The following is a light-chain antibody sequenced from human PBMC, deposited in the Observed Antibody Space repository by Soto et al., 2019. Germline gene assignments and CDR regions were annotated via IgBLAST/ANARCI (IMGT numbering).Light chain of an antibody. Sequence: DFQMTQSPSTLSASVGDRVTITCRASQNINNWLAWYQQKPGKAPKLLIYEASNLQSGVPSRFSGSGSGTEFILTISSLQPDDFATYYCQQSYSTPPTFGGGTNVEIK. CDR2: EAS. J-gene: IGKJ4*01. CDR1: QNINNW. V-gene: IGKV1-5*03. CDR3: QQSYSTPPT.